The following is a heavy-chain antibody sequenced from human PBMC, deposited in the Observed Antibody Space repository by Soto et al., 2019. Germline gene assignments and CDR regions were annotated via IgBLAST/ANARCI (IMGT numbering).Heavy chain of an antibody. J-gene: IGHJ2*01. D-gene: IGHD3-16*01. CDR2: VTWNSVAT. CDR3: VKEGGMKYFDF. CDR1: GFIFDNHA. V-gene: IGHV3-9*01. Sequence: EVQLVESGGGLVQPGRSLRLSCTASGFIFDNHAMHWVRQAPWKGLEWVAGVTWNSVATGYADSVKGRFTISRDNAKNSLYLQMNSLSAEDTAVYFCVKEGGMKYFDFWGRGTVVTVSS.